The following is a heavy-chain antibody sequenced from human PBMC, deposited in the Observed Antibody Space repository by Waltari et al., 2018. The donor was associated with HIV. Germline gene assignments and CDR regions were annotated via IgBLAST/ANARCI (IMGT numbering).Heavy chain of an antibody. CDR1: GFTFSSYS. CDR3: ARDSPDYYYDSSSRGDAFDI. D-gene: IGHD3-22*01. J-gene: IGHJ3*02. Sequence: SGGGLVKPGGSLRLSCAASGFTFSSYSMNWVRQAPGKGLEWVSSISSSSSYIYYADSVKGRFTISRDNAKNSLYLQMNSLRAEDTAVYYCARDSPDYYYDSSSRGDAFDIWGQGTMVTVSS. CDR2: ISSSSSYI. V-gene: IGHV3-21*01.